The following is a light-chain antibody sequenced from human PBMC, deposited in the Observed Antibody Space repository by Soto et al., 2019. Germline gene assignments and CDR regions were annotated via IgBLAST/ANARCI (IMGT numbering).Light chain of an antibody. Sequence: EIVMTQSPATLSVSPGERATFSCRASQSVSSNLAWYQQKPGQAPRLLIYGASTRATGVPARFSGSGSGTEFTLTISSLQTEDFAVCYCQQYNNWPPWTFGQGPKVEIK. CDR3: QQYNNWPPWT. CDR2: GAS. V-gene: IGKV3-15*01. J-gene: IGKJ1*01. CDR1: QSVSSN.